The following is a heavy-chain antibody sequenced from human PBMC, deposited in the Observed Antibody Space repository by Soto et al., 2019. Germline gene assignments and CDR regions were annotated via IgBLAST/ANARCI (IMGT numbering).Heavy chain of an antibody. D-gene: IGHD2-21*02. CDR2: IIPIFGTA. V-gene: IGHV1-69*06. J-gene: IGHJ4*02. Sequence: QVQLVQSGAEVKKPGSSVKVSCKASGGTFSSYAISWVRQAPGQGLEWMGGIIPIFGTANYAQKFQGRVTITADKSTSTAYMELSSLRSEDTAVYHCASLAYCGGDCHPGNYWGQGTLVTVSS. CDR3: ASLAYCGGDCHPGNY. CDR1: GGTFSSYA.